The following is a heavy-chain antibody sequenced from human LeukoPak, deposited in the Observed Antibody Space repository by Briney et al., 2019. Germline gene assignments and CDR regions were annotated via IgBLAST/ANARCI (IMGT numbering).Heavy chain of an antibody. Sequence: GGSLRLSCAASRFTFSSYAMSWVRQAPGRGLEWVSFISASGDSTYYADSVKGRFTISRDNSKNTLHPQMNSLRAEDTAVYYCATRNYFEYWGQGTLVTVSS. CDR1: RFTFSSYA. CDR2: ISASGDST. J-gene: IGHJ4*02. V-gene: IGHV3-23*01. CDR3: ATRNYFEY.